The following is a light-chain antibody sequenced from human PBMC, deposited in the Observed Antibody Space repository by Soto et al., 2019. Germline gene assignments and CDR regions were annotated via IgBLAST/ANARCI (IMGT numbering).Light chain of an antibody. CDR3: QQRSNWPPSIT. Sequence: EMVLTQSPVTLSVSPGERATLSCRASQSVSSNLAWYQHRPGQAPRLLIYGASTRATGIPARFSGSGSGTDFTLTISSLEPEDFAVYYCQQRSNWPPSITFGQGTRLEIK. J-gene: IGKJ5*01. V-gene: IGKV3-11*01. CDR2: GAS. CDR1: QSVSSN.